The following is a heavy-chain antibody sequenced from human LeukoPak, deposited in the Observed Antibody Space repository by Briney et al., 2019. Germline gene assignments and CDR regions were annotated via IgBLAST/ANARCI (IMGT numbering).Heavy chain of an antibody. D-gene: IGHD6-19*01. CDR1: GFTFDDYG. J-gene: IGHJ4*02. Sequence: PGGSLRLSCAPSGFTFDDYGMSWVRQAPGKGLKWVSGINWNGGSTGHADSVKGRFTISRDNAKNTLYLQMNSLRAEDTALYYCAREVDIAVAGTPKSLFDYWGQGTLVTVFS. CDR3: AREVDIAVAGTPKSLFDY. CDR2: INWNGGST. V-gene: IGHV3-20*04.